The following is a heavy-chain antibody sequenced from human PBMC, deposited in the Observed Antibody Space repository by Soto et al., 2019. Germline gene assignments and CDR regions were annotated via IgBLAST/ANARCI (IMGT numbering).Heavy chain of an antibody. CDR2: IYPGDSNT. V-gene: IGHV5-51*01. CDR1: GYSFSNYW. J-gene: IGHJ4*02. CDR3: ARQGYCSSTACYTVDY. Sequence: GESLKISCTGSGYSFSNYWIGWVRQMPGKGLEWMGIIYPGDSNTRYSASFQGHVTISADKSVNTAYLQWSSLKASDTAMYFCARQGYCSSTACYTVDYWGQGTLVTVSS. D-gene: IGHD2-2*02.